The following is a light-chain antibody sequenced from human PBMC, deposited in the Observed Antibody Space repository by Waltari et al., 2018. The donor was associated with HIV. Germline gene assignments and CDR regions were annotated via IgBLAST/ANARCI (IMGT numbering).Light chain of an antibody. CDR2: SAS. CDR3: QRANTSPS. CDR1: QAFSTW. J-gene: IGKJ4*01. V-gene: IGKV1-12*02. Sequence: DIQMTQSPSSVSASVGDTVTITCRASQAFSTWIAWYQHKPGRAPKLLIYSASTLHSGVPLRFSGSGSEPDFTLTISNLQPEDVATYCGQRANTSPSFGGGTKVDIK.